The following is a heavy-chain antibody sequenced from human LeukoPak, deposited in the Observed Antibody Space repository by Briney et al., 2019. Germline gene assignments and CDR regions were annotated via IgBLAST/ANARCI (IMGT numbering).Heavy chain of an antibody. D-gene: IGHD2-2*01. CDR1: GFSFSSYG. J-gene: IGHJ6*02. V-gene: IGHV3-33*01. Sequence: GGSLRLSCAASGFSFSSYGMRWVRQAPGKGLEWVGDIWYDGSRTYYADSVKGRFTISRDNSMNTLYMQMNSLRGEDAAVYYCVRGGYCSGTSCAHYDGMDVWGQGTTVTVSS. CDR2: IWYDGSRT. CDR3: VRGGYCSGTSCAHYDGMDV.